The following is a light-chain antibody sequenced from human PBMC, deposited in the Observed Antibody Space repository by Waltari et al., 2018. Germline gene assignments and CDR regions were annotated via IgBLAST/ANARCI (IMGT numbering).Light chain of an antibody. CDR2: AAS. Sequence: IQLTQSPSSLSASVGDRVTLPCRASQAISIYLAWYQQKPGKAPNLLIYAASTLQSGVPSRFIGSGYGTEFTLTISSLQPEDFATYYCQQLRSYPRITFGQGTRLDI. J-gene: IGKJ5*01. CDR3: QQLRSYPRIT. CDR1: QAISIY. V-gene: IGKV1-9*01.